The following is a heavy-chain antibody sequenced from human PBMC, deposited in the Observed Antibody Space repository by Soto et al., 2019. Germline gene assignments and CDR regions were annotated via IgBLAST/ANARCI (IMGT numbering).Heavy chain of an antibody. D-gene: IGHD3-10*01. Sequence: GSLRLCCAASGXTFSNYTMHWVRQAPGKGLEWVALISYDEIDKYFADAVKGRFTISRENSKNTLYLQMDSLRDEDTAVYYCAGRSGSSDYWGRGTLVTVSS. CDR2: ISYDEIDK. CDR3: AGRSGSSDY. V-gene: IGHV3-30*04. CDR1: GXTFSNYT. J-gene: IGHJ4*02.